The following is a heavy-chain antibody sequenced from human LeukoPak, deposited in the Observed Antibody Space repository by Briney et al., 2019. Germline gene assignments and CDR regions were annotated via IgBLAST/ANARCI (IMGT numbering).Heavy chain of an antibody. CDR2: IRSKAYGGTT. J-gene: IGHJ4*02. CDR1: GFTFGDYA. CDR3: TRVVRATLYYFDY. V-gene: IGHV3-49*04. D-gene: IGHD1-26*01. Sequence: GSLRLSCTASGFTFGDYAMSWVRQAPGRGLEWVGFIRSKAYGGTTEYAASVKGRFTISRDDSKSIAYLQMNSLKTEDTAVYYCTRVVRATLYYFDYWGQXXLVXVSS.